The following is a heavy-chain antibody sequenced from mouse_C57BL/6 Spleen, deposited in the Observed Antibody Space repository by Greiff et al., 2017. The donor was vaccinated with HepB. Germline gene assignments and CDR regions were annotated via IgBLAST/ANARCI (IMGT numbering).Heavy chain of an antibody. CDR2: INPNNGGT. Sequence: VQLQQSGPELVKPGASVKISCKASGYTFTDYYMNWVKQSHGKSLEWIGDINPNNGGTSYNQKFKGKATLTVDKSSSTAYMELRSLTSEDSAVYYCARDGIAYWGQGTLVTVSA. CDR3: ARDGIAY. J-gene: IGHJ3*01. V-gene: IGHV1-26*01. D-gene: IGHD2-3*01. CDR1: GYTFTDYY.